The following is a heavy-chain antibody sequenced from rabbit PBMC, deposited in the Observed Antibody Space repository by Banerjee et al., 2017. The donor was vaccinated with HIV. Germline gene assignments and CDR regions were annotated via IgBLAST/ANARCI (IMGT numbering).Heavy chain of an antibody. CDR2: IYTGDGNT. CDR3: ARRDYGSSTYYDL. V-gene: IGHV1S45*01. Sequence: QEQLEESGGDLVKPEGSLTLTCTASGFSFSSSYWICWVRQAPGKGLEWIGCIYTGDGNTYYASWAKGRFTISKISSTTVTLQMTSLTTADTATYFCARRDYGSSTYYDLWGPGTLVTVS. D-gene: IGHD8-1*01. J-gene: IGHJ6*01. CDR1: GFSFSSSYW.